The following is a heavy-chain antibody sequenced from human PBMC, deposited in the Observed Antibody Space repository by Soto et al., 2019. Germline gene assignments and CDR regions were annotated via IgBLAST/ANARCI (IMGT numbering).Heavy chain of an antibody. V-gene: IGHV3-21*01. Sequence: EVQLVESGGGLVKPGGSLRLSCAASGFTFSSYSMNWVRQAPGKGLEWVSSISSSSSYIYYADSVKGRFTISRDNGKNSLYLQMNSLRAEDTAVYYCARDGYYDSSGSEYFQHWGQGTLVTVSS. CDR2: ISSSSSYI. CDR3: ARDGYYDSSGSEYFQH. CDR1: GFTFSSYS. J-gene: IGHJ1*01. D-gene: IGHD3-22*01.